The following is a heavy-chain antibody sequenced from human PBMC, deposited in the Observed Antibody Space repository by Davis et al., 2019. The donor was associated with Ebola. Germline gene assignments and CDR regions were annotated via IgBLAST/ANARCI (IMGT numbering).Heavy chain of an antibody. CDR1: GFTFGDYA. D-gene: IGHD6-6*01. Sequence: GESLKISCTASGFTFGDYAMSWFRPAPGKGLEWVGFIRSKAYGGTTEYAASVKGRFTISRDDSKSIAYLQMNSLKTEDTAVYYCTSSSSGLDDYWGQGTLVTVSS. CDR2: IRSKAYGGTT. CDR3: TSSSSGLDDY. J-gene: IGHJ4*02. V-gene: IGHV3-49*03.